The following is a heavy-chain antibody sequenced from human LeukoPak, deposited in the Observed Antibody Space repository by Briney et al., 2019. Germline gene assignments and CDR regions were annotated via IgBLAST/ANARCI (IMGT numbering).Heavy chain of an antibody. CDR3: ARFTPQGYGWGGYNRFDP. D-gene: IGHD3-16*01. CDR1: GGSFSDYY. CDR2: INHSGST. V-gene: IGHV4-34*01. J-gene: IGHJ5*02. Sequence: SETLSLTCAVYGGSFSDYYWSWIRQPPGKGLEWIGEINHSGSTDYNPSLKSRVTISIDKSKNHFSLKLTSVTAADTAIYYCARFTPQGYGWGGYNRFDPWGEGTLVTVSS.